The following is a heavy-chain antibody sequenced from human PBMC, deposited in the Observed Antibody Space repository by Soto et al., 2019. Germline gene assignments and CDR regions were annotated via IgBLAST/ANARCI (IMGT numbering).Heavy chain of an antibody. CDR2: INPSGGST. J-gene: IGHJ3*02. CDR1: GYSFTSYY. V-gene: IGHV1-46*03. Sequence: VSVKLSCKAFGYSFTSYYIHWVRQAPGQGLEWMGIINPSGGSTSYAQKFQGRVTMTRDTSTSTVYMELSSLRSEDTAVYYCARAGEVGYCSSTSCSDAFDIRGQGTMVTVSS. CDR3: ARAGEVGYCSSTSCSDAFDI. D-gene: IGHD2-2*01.